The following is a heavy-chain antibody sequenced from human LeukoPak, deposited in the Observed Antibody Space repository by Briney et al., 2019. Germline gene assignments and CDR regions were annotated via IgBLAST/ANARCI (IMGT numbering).Heavy chain of an antibody. V-gene: IGHV3-48*03. D-gene: IGHD6-19*01. CDR3: ARVRSIAVAGTDYYYMDV. CDR1: GFTFSSYE. Sequence: GGSLRLSCAASGFTFSSYEMNWVRQAPGKGLEWVSYISSSGSTIYYADSVKGRFTISRDNAKNSLYLQMNSLRAEDTAVYYCARVRSIAVAGTDYYYMDVWGKGTTVTVS. J-gene: IGHJ6*03. CDR2: ISSSGSTI.